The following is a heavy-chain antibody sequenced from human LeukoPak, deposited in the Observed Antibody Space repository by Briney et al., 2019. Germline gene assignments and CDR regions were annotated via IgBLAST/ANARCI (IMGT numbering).Heavy chain of an antibody. CDR3: ARDRIAAAGVPFDY. CDR1: GGSISSYY. D-gene: IGHD6-13*01. Sequence: MASETLSLTCTVSGGSISSYYWSWIRQPAGKGLEWIGRIYTSGSTNYNPSLKSRVTMSVDTSRNQFFLKLSSVTAADTAVYYCARDRIAAAGVPFDYWGQGTLVTVSS. CDR2: IYTSGST. V-gene: IGHV4-4*07. J-gene: IGHJ4*02.